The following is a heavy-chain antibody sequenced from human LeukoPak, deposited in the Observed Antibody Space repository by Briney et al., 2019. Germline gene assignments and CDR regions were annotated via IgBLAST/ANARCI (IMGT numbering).Heavy chain of an antibody. CDR3: ARKYDILTGYANWFDP. D-gene: IGHD3-9*01. Sequence: ASVKVSCKVSGYTLTDYYMHWVRQAPGQGLEWMGWINPNSGDTKYAQKFRGRVTMTRDTSSSTANMELSRLRSDDTAVYYCARKYDILTGYANWFDPWGQGTLVTVSS. J-gene: IGHJ5*02. CDR2: INPNSGDT. CDR1: GYTLTDYY. V-gene: IGHV1-2*02.